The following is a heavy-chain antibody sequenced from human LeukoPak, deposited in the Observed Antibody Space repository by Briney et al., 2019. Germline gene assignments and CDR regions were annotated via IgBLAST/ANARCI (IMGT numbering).Heavy chain of an antibody. J-gene: IGHJ5*02. D-gene: IGHD2-2*01. CDR3: ARDRSRYCSSTSCYPLKNWFDP. V-gene: IGHV1-46*01. Sequence: ASVKVSCKASGYTFTSYYMHWVRQAPGQGLEWMGIINPSGGSTSYAQKFQGRVTMTRDTSKNQFSLKLSSVTAADTAVYYCARDRSRYCSSTSCYPLKNWFDPWGQGTLVTVSS. CDR2: INPSGGST. CDR1: GYTFTSYY.